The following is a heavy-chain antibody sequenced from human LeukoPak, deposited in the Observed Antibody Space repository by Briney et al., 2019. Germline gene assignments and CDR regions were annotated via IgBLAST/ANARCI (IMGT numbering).Heavy chain of an antibody. J-gene: IGHJ4*02. V-gene: IGHV3-30-3*01. CDR2: ISYDGSNK. Sequence: GRSLRLSCAASGYTFSSYNMHWVRQAPGKGLEWVAVISYDGSNKYYADSVKGRFTISRDNSKNTLSLQMNSLRAEDTAVYNCARDLSGYGGSFDYWGQGTLVTVSS. CDR1: GYTFSSYN. D-gene: IGHD4-23*01. CDR3: ARDLSGYGGSFDY.